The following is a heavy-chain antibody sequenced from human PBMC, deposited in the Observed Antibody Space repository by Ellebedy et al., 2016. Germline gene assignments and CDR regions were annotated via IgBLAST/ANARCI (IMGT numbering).Heavy chain of an antibody. Sequence: GGSLRLSCAASGFTFSDYYMSWIRQAPGKGLEWVSYISSSGSSISYADSVKGRFTISRDNSKNTLYLQMNSLRAEDTAVYYCARGVGSGWFDPWGQGTLVTVSS. D-gene: IGHD2-15*01. V-gene: IGHV3-11*01. CDR2: ISSSGSSI. J-gene: IGHJ5*02. CDR1: GFTFSDYY. CDR3: ARGVGSGWFDP.